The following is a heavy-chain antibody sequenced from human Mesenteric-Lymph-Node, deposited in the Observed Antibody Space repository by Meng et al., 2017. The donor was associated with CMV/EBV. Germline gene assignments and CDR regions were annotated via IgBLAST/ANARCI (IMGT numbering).Heavy chain of an antibody. V-gene: IGHV4-31*02. CDR3: ARGFHVSGSRDH. CDR2: IYNTGSA. J-gene: IGHJ4*02. D-gene: IGHD3-10*01. Sequence: VSGASISSGGYFWSWIRQPPGKGLEWIGYIYNTGSAYYNSSLRSRVTMSIDTSTDRFSLKLSSVTAADTAVYFCARGFHVSGSRDHWGQGTLVTVSS. CDR1: GASISSGGYF.